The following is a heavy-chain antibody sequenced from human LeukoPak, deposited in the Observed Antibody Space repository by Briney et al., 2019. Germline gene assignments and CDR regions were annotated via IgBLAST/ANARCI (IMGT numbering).Heavy chain of an antibody. CDR2: INPNSGGT. D-gene: IGHD3-10*01. V-gene: IGHV1-2*06. CDR3: ARENGSSGRGFDY. J-gene: IGHJ4*02. CDR1: GYTFTGYY. Sequence: GASVTVSCKASGYTFTGYYMHWVRQAPGQGLEWMGRINPNSGGTNYAQKFQGRVTMTRDTSISTAYMELSRLRSDDTAVYYCARENGSSGRGFDYWGQGTLVTVSS.